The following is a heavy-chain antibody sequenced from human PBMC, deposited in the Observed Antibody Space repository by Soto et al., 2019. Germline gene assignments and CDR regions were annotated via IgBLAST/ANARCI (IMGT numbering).Heavy chain of an antibody. CDR2: IGNSNNPT. J-gene: IGHJ3*01. D-gene: IGHD2-15*01. CDR3: AREEGYCNGGPCYRGAFDF. V-gene: IGHV3-21*02. CDR1: GFTFSDYS. Sequence: EVLLVETGGGLVKPGGYPRLSCAASGFTFSDYSMLWVRQAPGKRLEWLAFIGNSNNPTFYADSVRGRFTISRDNPKNSVYLQMNSRREEDSAVYFCAREEGYCNGGPCYRGAFDFWGQGTIVTVSS.